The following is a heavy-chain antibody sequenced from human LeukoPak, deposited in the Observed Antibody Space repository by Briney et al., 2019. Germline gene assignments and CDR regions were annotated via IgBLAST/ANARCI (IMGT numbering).Heavy chain of an antibody. D-gene: IGHD3-16*01. Sequence: ASVKVSCKASGYTLTGFDMNWGARAPGQRLKGMGWINANSGGSNHAQKFQGRVTMTRATSSSTACMELSRLLSDDPTRNCCASPMTIGWATGYYFDYWRQGTLVTVCS. CDR1: GYTLTGFD. V-gene: IGHV1-2*02. J-gene: IGHJ4*02. CDR2: INANSGGS. CDR3: ASPMTIGWATGYYFDY.